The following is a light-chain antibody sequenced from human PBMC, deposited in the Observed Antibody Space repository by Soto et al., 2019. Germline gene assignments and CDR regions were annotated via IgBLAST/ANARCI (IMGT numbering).Light chain of an antibody. V-gene: IGLV2-11*01. CDR3: SSYAGRNTLV. CDR2: DVT. CDR1: NSDVGAYDY. Sequence: QSALTQPRSVSGSPGQSVTISCTGTNSDVGAYDYVSWYQQHPGKAPKVMIYDVTKWSSGVPDRFSGSKSGNTASLTISGLQAEDESDYYCSSYAGRNTLVFGGGTKLTVL. J-gene: IGLJ2*01.